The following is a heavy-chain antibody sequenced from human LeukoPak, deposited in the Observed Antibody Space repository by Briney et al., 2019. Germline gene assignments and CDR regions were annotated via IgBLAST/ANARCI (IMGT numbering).Heavy chain of an antibody. CDR1: GFTFTSFS. V-gene: IGHV3-21*01. D-gene: IGHD3-22*01. CDR3: ARLRRNGDSGGFYYYYDY. J-gene: IGHJ4*02. CDR2: INTVATYI. Sequence: GGSLRLSCAASGFTFTSFSFNWVRQAPGKGLEWVSSINTVATYIYYADSVRGRFTTSRDNAKNSVYLQMDSLRAEDTGVYYCARLRRNGDSGGFYYYYDYWGQGTLVTVSS.